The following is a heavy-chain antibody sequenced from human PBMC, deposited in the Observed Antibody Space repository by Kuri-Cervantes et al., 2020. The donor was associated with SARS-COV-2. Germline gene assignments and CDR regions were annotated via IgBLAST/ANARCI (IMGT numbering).Heavy chain of an antibody. J-gene: IGHJ4*02. CDR2: ISAYNGNT. D-gene: IGHD4-23*01. Sequence: ASVKVSCKASGYTFTSYGISWVRQAPGQGLEWMGWISAYNGNTNYAQKLQGRVTMTTDTSTSTAYMELRSLRAEDTAVYYCAKPYNYGGNSGWGQGTLVTVSS. V-gene: IGHV1-18*01. CDR1: GYTFTSYG. CDR3: AKPYNYGGNSG.